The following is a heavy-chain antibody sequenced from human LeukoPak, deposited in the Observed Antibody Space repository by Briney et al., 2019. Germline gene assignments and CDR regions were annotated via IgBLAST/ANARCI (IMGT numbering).Heavy chain of an antibody. J-gene: IGHJ4*02. CDR1: GFTFSSYW. CDR3: ARGGSSSTQRFYF. V-gene: IGHV3-7*01. CDR2: IKQDGSEK. Sequence: PGGSLRLSCAASGFTFSSYWMSWVRQAPGKGLEWVANIKQDGSEKYYVDSVKGRFTISRDNAKNSLYLQMNSLRAEDTAVYYCARGGSSSTQRFYFWGQGTLVTVSS. D-gene: IGHD6-6*01.